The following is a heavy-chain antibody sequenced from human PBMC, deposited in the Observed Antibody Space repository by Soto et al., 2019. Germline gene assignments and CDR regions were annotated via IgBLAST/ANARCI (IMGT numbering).Heavy chain of an antibody. V-gene: IGHV4-39*01. Sequence: SETLSLTCTVSGGSISSSSYYWGWIRQPPGKGLEWIATIYYSGNTYYNPSLKSRVTISADTSKNQLSLKLTSVTAADTAVYYCARHVRYCSSGNCYISYFDYWGQGTLVTVSS. CDR3: ARHVRYCSSGNCYISYFDY. CDR1: GGSISSSSYY. CDR2: IYYSGNT. D-gene: IGHD2-15*01. J-gene: IGHJ4*02.